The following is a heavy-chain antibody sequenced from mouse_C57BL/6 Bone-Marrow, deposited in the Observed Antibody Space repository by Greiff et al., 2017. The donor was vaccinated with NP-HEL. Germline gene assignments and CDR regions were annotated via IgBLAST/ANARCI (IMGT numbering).Heavy chain of an antibody. CDR2: IRLKSDNYAT. Sequence: EVKLMESGGGLVQPGGSMKLSCVASGFTFSNYWMNWVRQSPEKGLEWVAQIRLKSDNYATHYAESVKGRFTISRDDSKSSVYLQMNNLRAEDTGIYYCTRGLRRRHYYAMDYWGQGTSVTVSS. CDR3: TRGLRRRHYYAMDY. J-gene: IGHJ4*01. V-gene: IGHV6-3*01. D-gene: IGHD2-4*01. CDR1: GFTFSNYW.